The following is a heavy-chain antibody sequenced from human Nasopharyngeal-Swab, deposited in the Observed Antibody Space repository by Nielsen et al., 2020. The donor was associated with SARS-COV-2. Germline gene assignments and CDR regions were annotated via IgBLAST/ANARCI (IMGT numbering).Heavy chain of an antibody. V-gene: IGHV4-34*01. CDR3: ARGHRSISMIVVVIATAHFYFDS. D-gene: IGHD3-22*01. CDR1: GGSFSGYY. CDR2: INHSGTT. Sequence: SQTLSLTCAVYGGSFSGYYWSWIRQPPGKGLEWNGEINHSGTTSYNPSLKSRVTISSDTSKNQFSLKLSSVTAADTAVYYCARGHRSISMIVVVIATAHFYFDSWGRGTLVTVTS. J-gene: IGHJ4*02.